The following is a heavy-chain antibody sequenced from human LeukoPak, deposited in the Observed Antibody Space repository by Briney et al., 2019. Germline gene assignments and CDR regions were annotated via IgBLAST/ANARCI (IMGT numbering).Heavy chain of an antibody. CDR2: ISYDGSNK. J-gene: IGHJ4*02. D-gene: IGHD3-22*01. CDR3: AKDRYGYYYDSSGYNGDY. CDR1: GFTFSSYS. V-gene: IGHV3-30*18. Sequence: GGSLRLSCAASGFTFSSYSMNWVRQAPGKGLEWVAVISYDGSNKYYADSVKGRFTISRDNSKNTLYLQMNSLRAEDTAVYYCAKDRYGYYYDSSGYNGDYWGQGTLVTVSS.